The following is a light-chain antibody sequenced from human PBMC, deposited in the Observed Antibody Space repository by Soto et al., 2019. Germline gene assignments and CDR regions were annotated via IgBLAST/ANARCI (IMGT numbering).Light chain of an antibody. CDR1: QSVSSY. Sequence: EIVLTQSPATLSLSPGERATLSCRASQSVSSYLAWYQQKPGQAPRLLIYDASNRATGIPARFSGSGYGTDFTLTISSQEPDDFAVYYCQQRSDWPSTFGGGTKVQIK. V-gene: IGKV3-11*01. CDR2: DAS. CDR3: QQRSDWPST. J-gene: IGKJ4*01.